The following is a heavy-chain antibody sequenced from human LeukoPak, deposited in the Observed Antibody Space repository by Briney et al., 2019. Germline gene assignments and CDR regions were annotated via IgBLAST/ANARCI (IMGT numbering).Heavy chain of an antibody. CDR1: GFTLTNYG. CDR2: IRSDGSKN. J-gene: IGHJ6*02. Sequence: PGGSLRLSCVASGFTLTNYGMHWVRQAPGKGLEWVAFIRSDGSKNYYGDSVRGRFTISRDTSKNTLYLQMNTLRPEDTAVYYCTKASGRNLYGMDVWGQGTTVIVSS. CDR3: TKASGRNLYGMDV. D-gene: IGHD3-10*01. V-gene: IGHV3-30*02.